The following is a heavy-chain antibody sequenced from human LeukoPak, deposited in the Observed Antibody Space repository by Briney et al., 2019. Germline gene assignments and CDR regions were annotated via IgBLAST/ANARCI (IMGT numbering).Heavy chain of an antibody. CDR3: ARQHSSGYYGSFDP. D-gene: IGHD3-22*01. CDR2: IYYSGST. V-gene: IGHV4-39*01. J-gene: IGHJ5*02. CDR1: GGSISSSSYY. Sequence: PSETLPLTCTVSGGSISSSSYYWGWLRQPPGKGLEWIGSIYYSGSTYYNPSLKSRVTISVDTSKNQFSLKLSSVTAADTAVYYCARQHSSGYYGSFDPWGQGTLVTVSS.